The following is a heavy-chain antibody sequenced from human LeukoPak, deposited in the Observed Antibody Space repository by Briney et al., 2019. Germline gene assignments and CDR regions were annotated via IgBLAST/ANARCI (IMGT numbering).Heavy chain of an antibody. V-gene: IGHV1-24*01. CDR3: ATWGLELRSFDY. CDR2: FDPEDGET. D-gene: IGHD1-7*01. Sequence: GASVKVSCKGSGYTLTELSMHWVRQAPGKGLEWMGGFDPEDGETIYAQKFQGRVTMTEDTSTDTAYMELSSLRSEDTAVYYCATWGLELRSFDYWGQGTLVTVSS. CDR1: GYTLTELS. J-gene: IGHJ4*02.